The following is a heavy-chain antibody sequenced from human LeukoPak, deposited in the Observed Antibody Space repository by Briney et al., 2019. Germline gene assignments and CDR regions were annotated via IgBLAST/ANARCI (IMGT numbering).Heavy chain of an antibody. D-gene: IGHD1-26*01. V-gene: IGHV3-30*02. J-gene: IGHJ5*02. CDR1: GFTFSSYG. Sequence: GGSLRLSCAASGFTFSSYGMHWVRQAPGKGLEWVAFIRYDGSNKYYADSVKGRFTISRDNSKNTLYLQMNSLRAEDTAVYYCAKSIVDRLSYNWFDPWGQGTLVTVSS. CDR2: IRYDGSNK. CDR3: AKSIVDRLSYNWFDP.